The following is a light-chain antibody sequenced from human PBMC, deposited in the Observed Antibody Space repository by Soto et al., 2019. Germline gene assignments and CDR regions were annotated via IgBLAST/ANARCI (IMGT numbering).Light chain of an antibody. Sequence: QSVLTRPPSVSVALGQRVTMSCTGSSSNIGAGYDVHWYQQLPGTAPKLLIYGNSNRPSGVPDRFSGSKSGTSASLAITGLQAEDEADYYCQSYDSSLSGYVFGTGTKVTV. J-gene: IGLJ1*01. CDR3: QSYDSSLSGYV. CDR1: SSNIGAGYD. CDR2: GNS. V-gene: IGLV1-40*01.